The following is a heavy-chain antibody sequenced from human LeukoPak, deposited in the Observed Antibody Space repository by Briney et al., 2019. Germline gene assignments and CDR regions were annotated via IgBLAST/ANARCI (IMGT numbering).Heavy chain of an antibody. CDR3: ARGRRRYSYGHYYYGMDV. CDR2: INHSGST. Sequence: PSETLSLTCAVYGGSFSGYYWSWIRQPPGKGLEWIGEINHSGSTNYNPSLKSRVTISVDTSKNQFSLKLSSVTAADTAVYYCARGRRRYSYGHYYYGMDVWGQGTTVTVSS. CDR1: GGSFSGYY. V-gene: IGHV4-34*01. J-gene: IGHJ6*01. D-gene: IGHD5-18*01.